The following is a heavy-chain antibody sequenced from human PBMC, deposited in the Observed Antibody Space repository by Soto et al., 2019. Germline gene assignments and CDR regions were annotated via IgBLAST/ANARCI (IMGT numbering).Heavy chain of an antibody. V-gene: IGHV4-39*01. J-gene: IGHJ6*02. Sequence: SETLSLTCTVSGGSISSSSYYWVWIRQPPGKGLEWIGSIYYSGSTYYNPSLKSRVTISVDTSKNQFSLKLSSVTAADTAVYYCARGGDIVVVPAATGAYYYYGMDVWGQGTTVTVSS. D-gene: IGHD2-2*01. CDR2: IYYSGST. CDR1: GGSISSSSYY. CDR3: ARGGDIVVVPAATGAYYYYGMDV.